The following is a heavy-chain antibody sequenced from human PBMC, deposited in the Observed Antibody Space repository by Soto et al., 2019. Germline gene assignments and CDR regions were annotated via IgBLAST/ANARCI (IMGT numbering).Heavy chain of an antibody. CDR1: GFSFGSYS. D-gene: IGHD1-26*01. V-gene: IGHV3-48*01. Sequence: GGSLRLSCAASGFSFGSYSMNWVRQAPGQGLEWLSYISSTSGTIDYADSVKGRFTTSRDNSKNTLTLQMNSLRAEDTAVYYCAKDTSGSYCTSTPDSWGQGTLVTVSS. CDR2: ISSTSGTI. J-gene: IGHJ4*02. CDR3: AKDTSGSYCTSTPDS.